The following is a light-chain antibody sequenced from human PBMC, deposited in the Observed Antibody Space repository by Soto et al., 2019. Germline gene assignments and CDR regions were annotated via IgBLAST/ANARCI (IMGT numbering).Light chain of an antibody. V-gene: IGLV1-44*01. Sequence: QSVLTQPPSASGTPGQRVSISCSGSNSNIGTNTVNWYQQLPRTAPKLLIYSNNQRPSGVPDRFSGSKSGTSASLAISGLQSEDEADYYCAAWDDSLNGLVVFGGGTKLTVL. CDR1: NSNIGTNT. CDR3: AAWDDSLNGLVV. J-gene: IGLJ2*01. CDR2: SNN.